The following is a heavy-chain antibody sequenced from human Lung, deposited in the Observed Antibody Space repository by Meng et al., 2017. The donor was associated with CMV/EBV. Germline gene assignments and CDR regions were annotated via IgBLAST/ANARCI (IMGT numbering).Heavy chain of an antibody. CDR2: ISGSGATI. J-gene: IGHJ3*01. V-gene: IGHV3-48*03. D-gene: IGHD2-2*01. CDR1: GFTFNRYE. CDR3: ARAGFCNSPTCRSAFDV. Sequence: GESXKISCSASGFTFNRYEMHWVRQAPGKGLEWVSYISGSGATIYYADSVKGRFTISRDNAKNLLYVQMNSLRAEDTALYYCARAGFCNSPTCRSAFDVWXRGTLVTVSS.